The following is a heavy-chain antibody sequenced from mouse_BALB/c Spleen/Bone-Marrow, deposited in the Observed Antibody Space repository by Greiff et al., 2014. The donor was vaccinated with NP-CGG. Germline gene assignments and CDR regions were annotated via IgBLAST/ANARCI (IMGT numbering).Heavy chain of an antibody. CDR1: GYTFTSYT. CDR3: ARLDGYYLYYYAMDY. CDR2: INPSSGYT. D-gene: IGHD2-3*01. J-gene: IGHJ4*01. V-gene: IGHV1-4*02. Sequence: SAAELARPGASMKMSCKASGYTFTSYTMHWVKQRPGQGLEWIGYINPSSGYTEYNQKFKDKTTLTADKSSSTAYMQLSSLTSEDSAVYYCARLDGYYLYYYAMDYWGQGTSVTVSS.